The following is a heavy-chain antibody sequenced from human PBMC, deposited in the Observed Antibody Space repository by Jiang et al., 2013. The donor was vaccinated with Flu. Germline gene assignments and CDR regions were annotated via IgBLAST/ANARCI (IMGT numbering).Heavy chain of an antibody. V-gene: IGHV4-39*01. CDR1: GGSISSSSYY. CDR3: ARANIVVVVAATPSAMVTFGDAFDI. CDR2: IYYSGST. Sequence: GPGLVKPSETLSLTCTVSGGSISSSSYYWGWIRQPPGKGLEWIGSIYYSGSTYYNPSLKSRVTISVDTSKNQFSLKLSSVTAADTAVYYCARANIVVVVAATPSAMVTFGDAFDIWGQGTMVTVSS. J-gene: IGHJ3*02. D-gene: IGHD2-15*01.